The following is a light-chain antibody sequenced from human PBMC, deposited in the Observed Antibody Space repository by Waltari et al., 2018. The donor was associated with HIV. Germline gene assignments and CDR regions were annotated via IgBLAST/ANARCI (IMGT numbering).Light chain of an antibody. J-gene: IGLJ2*01. CDR1: SSNIGARFD. CDR2: VNN. V-gene: IGLV1-40*01. Sequence: SVLTQPPSVSGAPGQRVTISCTGSSSNIGARFDVHWYQQLPGTAPKLLIYVNNNRPSGVPDRFSGCKSGTSASLAITGLQAEDEADYYCQSYDSSLSGSVFGGGTKLTVL. CDR3: QSYDSSLSGSV.